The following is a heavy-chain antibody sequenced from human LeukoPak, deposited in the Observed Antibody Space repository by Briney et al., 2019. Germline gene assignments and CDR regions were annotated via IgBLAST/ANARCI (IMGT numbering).Heavy chain of an antibody. V-gene: IGHV3-23*01. CDR1: GFTFSSYA. CDR3: AKSPYYYDSSGQLGTKDNWFDP. CDR2: ISGSGGST. Sequence: GGSLGLSCAASGFTFSSYAMSWVRQAPGKGLEWVSAISGSGGSTYYADSAKGRFTISRDNSKNTLYLQMNSLRAEDTAVYYCAKSPYYYDSSGQLGTKDNWFDPWGQGTLVTVSS. D-gene: IGHD3-22*01. J-gene: IGHJ5*02.